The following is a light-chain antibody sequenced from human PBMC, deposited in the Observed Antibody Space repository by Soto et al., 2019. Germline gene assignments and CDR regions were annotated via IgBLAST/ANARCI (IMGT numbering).Light chain of an antibody. CDR1: QSLSSAF. CDR3: QQYGSSPPRT. CDR2: DTS. J-gene: IGKJ1*01. Sequence: TQSPSTLSGSVGDRATLSCRASQSLSSAFLAWYQQKPGQAPRLLIYDTSIRAAGVPARFSGSRSGAEFTLTISRLEPEDFAVYYCQQYGSSPPRTFGQGTKVDIK. V-gene: IGKV3-20*01.